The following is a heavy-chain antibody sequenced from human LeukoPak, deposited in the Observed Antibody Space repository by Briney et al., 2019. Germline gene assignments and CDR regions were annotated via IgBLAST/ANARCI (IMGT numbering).Heavy chain of an antibody. J-gene: IGHJ2*01. Sequence: GGSLRLSCAASGFTFSSYGMHWVRQAPGKGLEWVAVIWYDGSNKYYADSVKGRFTISRDNSKNTLHLQMNSLRAEDTAVYYCAREYNWYLDLWGRGTLVTVSS. CDR3: AREYNWYLDL. CDR2: IWYDGSNK. CDR1: GFTFSSYG. V-gene: IGHV3-33*01. D-gene: IGHD5-12*01.